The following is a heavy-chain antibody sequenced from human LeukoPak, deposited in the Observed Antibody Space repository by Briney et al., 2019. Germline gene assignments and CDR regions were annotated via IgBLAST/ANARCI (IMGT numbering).Heavy chain of an antibody. Sequence: PGGSLRLSCAASGFTFSSYEINWVRQAPGKGLEWVSYISASGRTIYYADSVKGRVTISRDNAKNSLYLQMNSLRAEDTAVYYCARDLNRRVFTDYWGQGTLVTVSS. CDR3: ARDLNRRVFTDY. CDR1: GFTFSSYE. CDR2: ISASGRTI. J-gene: IGHJ4*02. V-gene: IGHV3-48*03.